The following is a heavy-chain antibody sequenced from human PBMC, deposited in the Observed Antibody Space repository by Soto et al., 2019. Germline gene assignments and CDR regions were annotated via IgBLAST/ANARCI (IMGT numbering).Heavy chain of an antibody. D-gene: IGHD3-3*01. CDR3: ARENRFLRWFLLDP. Sequence: PGGSLRLSCAASGFTFSTYSMSWVRQAPGKGLEWVSSITSANSIYYADSVKGRFTISRDNAENSLSLQMNSLRAEDAAVYYCARENRFLRWFLLDPWGQGTLVTVSS. V-gene: IGHV3-21*01. CDR1: GFTFSTYS. J-gene: IGHJ5*02. CDR2: ITSANSI.